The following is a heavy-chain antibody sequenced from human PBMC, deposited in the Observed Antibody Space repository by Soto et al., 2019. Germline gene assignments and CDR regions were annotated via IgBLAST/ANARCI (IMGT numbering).Heavy chain of an antibody. Sequence: PSETLSLTCTVSGASISSSRSYWGWVRQPPGKGLEWIVSFYYTGGTYSTYYNPSLKSRVTISVGTSKSQFSLNLRSVTAADTAVYYCASPRQGNYDFLSGYYALDYCGQGTLVTVSS. V-gene: IGHV4-39*01. CDR2: FYYTGGT. CDR1: GASISSSRSY. D-gene: IGHD3-3*01. J-gene: IGHJ4*02. CDR3: ASPRQGNYDFLSGYYALDY.